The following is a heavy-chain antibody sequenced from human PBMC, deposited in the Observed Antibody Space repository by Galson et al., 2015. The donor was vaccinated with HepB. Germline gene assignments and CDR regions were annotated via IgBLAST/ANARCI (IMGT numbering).Heavy chain of an antibody. V-gene: IGHV3-66*02. Sequence: SLRLSCAASGFTVSSNYMSWVRQAPGKGLEWVSVIYSGGSTYYADSVKDRFTISRDNSKNTLYLQMNSLRAEDTTVYYCARDTRDCYNYGGKFYYYYFGMDVWGQGTTVTVSS. J-gene: IGHJ6*02. D-gene: IGHD5-24*01. CDR3: ARDTRDCYNYGGKFYYYYFGMDV. CDR1: GFTVSSNY. CDR2: IYSGGST.